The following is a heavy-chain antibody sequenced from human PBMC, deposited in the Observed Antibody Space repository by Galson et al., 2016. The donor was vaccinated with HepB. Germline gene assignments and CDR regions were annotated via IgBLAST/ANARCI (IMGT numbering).Heavy chain of an antibody. D-gene: IGHD3-10*01. Sequence: SLRLSCAASGFPFSSYDMTWVRQAPGKGLEWVSTISGGGRFIYYADSVKGRFTISRDNSKSTLYLQMDSLRADDTAIYYCATIGSGGSCTRALHHWGQGTLVPVSS. CDR2: ISGGGRFI. CDR3: ATIGSGGSCTRALHH. CDR1: GFPFSSYD. V-gene: IGHV3-23*01. J-gene: IGHJ5*02.